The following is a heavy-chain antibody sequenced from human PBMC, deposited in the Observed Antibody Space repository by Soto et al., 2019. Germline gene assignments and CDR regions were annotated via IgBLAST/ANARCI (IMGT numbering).Heavy chain of an antibody. CDR3: AKVGDSDY. V-gene: IGHV3-30*18. D-gene: IGHD4-17*01. CDR2: ISYDGSNK. CDR1: GFTFSSYG. Sequence: QVQLVESGGGVVQPGRSLRLSCAASGFTFSSYGMHWVRQAPGKGLEWVAVISYDGSNKYYADSVKGRFTISRDNSKNTLYLQMNSLRAEDTAVYYCAKVGDSDYWGQGTLVTVSS. J-gene: IGHJ4*02.